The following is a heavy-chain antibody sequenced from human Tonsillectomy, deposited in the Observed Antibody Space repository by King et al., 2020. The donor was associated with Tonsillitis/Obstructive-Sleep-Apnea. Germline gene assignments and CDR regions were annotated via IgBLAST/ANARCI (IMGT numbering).Heavy chain of an antibody. CDR3: AGDPTSITAWAY. D-gene: IGHD5-12*01. Sequence: VQLVESGGGLIQPGGSLRLSCAASDFSVSYNYMSWVRQAPGRGLEWVSSICTGDWTDYADSVKDRFNISRDSSKNTLFLQTNRLRVEDTAVYYCAGDPTSITAWAYWGQGTLVTVSS. J-gene: IGHJ4*02. CDR2: ICTGDWT. V-gene: IGHV3-53*01. CDR1: DFSVSYNY.